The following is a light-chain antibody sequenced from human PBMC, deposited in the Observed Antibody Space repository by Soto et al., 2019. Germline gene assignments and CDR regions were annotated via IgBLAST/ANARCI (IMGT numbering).Light chain of an antibody. CDR3: QQSYIAPCT. V-gene: IGKV1-39*01. CDR2: AAS. J-gene: IGKJ1*01. Sequence: DIQMTQSPASLSASVGDQVTITCRASQSISSYLNWYQQKPGKAPKLLIYAASSLQSGVPSRFSGRGSETDFTLTIISLHPVAFATHYCQQSYIAPCTFGQGTKVEIK. CDR1: QSISSY.